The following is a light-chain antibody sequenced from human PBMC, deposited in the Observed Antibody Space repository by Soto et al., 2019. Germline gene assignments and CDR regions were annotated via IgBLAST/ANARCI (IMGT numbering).Light chain of an antibody. Sequence: SALTQPRSVSGSPGQSVTISCTGTSSDFGGYNYVSWYQHHPGKAPKLMIYDVSERPSGVPGRFSGSKSGNTASLTISGLQAEDEADYYCCSYAGTFYVFGTGTKVTVL. V-gene: IGLV2-11*01. J-gene: IGLJ1*01. CDR2: DVS. CDR1: SSDFGGYNY. CDR3: CSYAGTFYV.